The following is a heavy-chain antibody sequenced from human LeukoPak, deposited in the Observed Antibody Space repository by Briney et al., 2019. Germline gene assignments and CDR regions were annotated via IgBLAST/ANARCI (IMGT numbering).Heavy chain of an antibody. CDR3: ARELTHKFGEFYYMDV. V-gene: IGHV3-21*01. Sequence: PGGSLRLSCAASGFTFSSYSMNWVRQAPGKGLEWVASISIGSSNIYYADSVKGRFTISRDNAKNSLYLQMNSLRAEDTAVYYCARELTHKFGEFYYMDVWGKGTTVTVSS. J-gene: IGHJ6*03. D-gene: IGHD3-10*01. CDR1: GFTFSSYS. CDR2: ISIGSSNI.